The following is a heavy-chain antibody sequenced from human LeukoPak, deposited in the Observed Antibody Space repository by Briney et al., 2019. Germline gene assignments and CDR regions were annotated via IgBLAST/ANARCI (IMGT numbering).Heavy chain of an antibody. D-gene: IGHD6-6*01. CDR1: GGSMSNHY. CDR3: ASGEQLVLFDY. J-gene: IGHJ4*02. CDR2: INHSGST. Sequence: SETLSLTCTVSGGSMSNHYWSWIRQPPGKGLEWIGEINHSGSTNYNPSLQSRVTISVDTSKNQFSLKLSSVTAADTAVYYCASGEQLVLFDYWGQGTLVTVSS. V-gene: IGHV4-34*01.